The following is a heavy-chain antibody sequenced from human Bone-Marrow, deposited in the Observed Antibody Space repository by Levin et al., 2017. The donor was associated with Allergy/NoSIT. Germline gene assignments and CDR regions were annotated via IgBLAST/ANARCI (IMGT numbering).Heavy chain of an antibody. CDR1: GGSMSSSSYY. J-gene: IGHJ6*03. CDR3: ARHRRHYYGSGRLHYYYYMDV. Sequence: SETLSLTCTVSGGSMSSSSYYWGWIRQPPGRGLEWIGSIYYSGTTDYKSSLKSRVTIFEDTPNNQFSLTLNSVTAADTAVYYCARHRRHYYGSGRLHYYYYMDVWGKGTSVTVSS. D-gene: IGHD3-10*01. V-gene: IGHV4-39*01. CDR2: IYYSGTT.